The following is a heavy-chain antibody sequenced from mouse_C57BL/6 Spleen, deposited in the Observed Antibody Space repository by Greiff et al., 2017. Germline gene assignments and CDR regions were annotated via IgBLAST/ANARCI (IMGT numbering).Heavy chain of an antibody. Sequence: VHVKQSGPVLVKPGASVKMSCKASGYTFTDYYMNWVKQSHGKSLEWIGVINPYNGGTSYNQKFKGKATLTVDKSSSTAYMELNSLTSEDSAVYYCAGGPYYFDYWGQGTTLTVSS. CDR3: AGGPYYFDY. CDR1: GYTFTDYY. J-gene: IGHJ2*01. V-gene: IGHV1-19*01. CDR2: INPYNGGT.